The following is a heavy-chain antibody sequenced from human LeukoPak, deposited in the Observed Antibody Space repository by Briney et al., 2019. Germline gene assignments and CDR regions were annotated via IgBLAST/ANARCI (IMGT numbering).Heavy chain of an antibody. Sequence: WASVKVSCKASEYTFTDYAINWVRQAPGQRLEWMGWINAGNGNTRYSQRFQGRVTITRDTSASTAYMELSSLTSEDTAVYYCARALPGIAVAGNDYWGQGTLVTVSS. J-gene: IGHJ4*02. V-gene: IGHV1-3*01. CDR1: EYTFTDYA. CDR3: ARALPGIAVAGNDY. CDR2: INAGNGNT. D-gene: IGHD6-19*01.